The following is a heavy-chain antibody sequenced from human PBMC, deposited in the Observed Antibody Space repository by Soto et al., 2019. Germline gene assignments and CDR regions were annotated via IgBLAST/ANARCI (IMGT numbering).Heavy chain of an antibody. Sequence: SETLSLTCTVSGGSISSYYWSWIRQPTGKGLEWIGYIYYSGSTNYNPSLKSRVTISVDTSKNQFSLKLSSVTAADTAVYYCARTSRKGTLGRDCSGGSCYFDAFDIWGQGTMVTVSS. CDR1: GGSISSYY. J-gene: IGHJ3*02. CDR2: IYYSGST. CDR3: ARTSRKGTLGRDCSGGSCYFDAFDI. V-gene: IGHV4-59*08. D-gene: IGHD2-15*01.